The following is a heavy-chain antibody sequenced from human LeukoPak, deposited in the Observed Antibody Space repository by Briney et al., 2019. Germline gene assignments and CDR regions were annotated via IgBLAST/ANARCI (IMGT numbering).Heavy chain of an antibody. CDR3: ARTGYSSSWYYFDY. D-gene: IGHD6-13*01. J-gene: IGHJ4*02. Sequence: TGGSLRLSCAASGFTFSSYSMNWVRQAPGKGLEWVSYISSSSSTIYYADSVKGRFTISRDNAKNSLYLQMNSLRVEDTAVYYCARTGYSSSWYYFDYWGQGTLVTVSS. CDR2: ISSSSSTI. CDR1: GFTFSSYS. V-gene: IGHV3-48*01.